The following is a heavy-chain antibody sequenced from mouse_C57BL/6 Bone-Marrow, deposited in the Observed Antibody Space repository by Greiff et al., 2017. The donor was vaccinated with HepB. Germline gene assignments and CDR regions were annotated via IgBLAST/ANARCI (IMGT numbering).Heavy chain of an antibody. V-gene: IGHV5-6*02. Sequence: EVKLMESGGDLVKPGGSLKLSCAASGFTFSSYGMSWVRQTPDKRLEWVATISSGGSYTDYPDSVKGQFTIARDNAKNTLYLQMSSLKSEDTAMYYCARRDYGSSYCYWVQGTTLTVSS. CDR2: ISSGGSYT. D-gene: IGHD1-1*01. CDR1: GFTFSSYG. CDR3: ARRDYGSSYCY. J-gene: IGHJ2*01.